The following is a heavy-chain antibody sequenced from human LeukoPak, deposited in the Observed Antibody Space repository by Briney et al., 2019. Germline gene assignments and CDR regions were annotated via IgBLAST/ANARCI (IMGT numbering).Heavy chain of an antibody. CDR3: ARALYDSSGYYPQSGYYYYGMDV. V-gene: IGHV3-13*01. CDR2: IGTAGDT. Sequence: GGSLRLSCAASGFTFSSYDMHWVRHATGKGLEWVSAIGTAGDTYYPGSVKGRFTISRENAKNSLYLQMNSLRAGDTAVYYCARALYDSSGYYPQSGYYYYGMDVWGQGTTVTVSS. J-gene: IGHJ6*02. CDR1: GFTFSSYD. D-gene: IGHD3-22*01.